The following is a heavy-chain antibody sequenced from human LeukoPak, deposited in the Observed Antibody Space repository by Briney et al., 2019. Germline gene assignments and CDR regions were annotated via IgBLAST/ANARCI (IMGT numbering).Heavy chain of an antibody. D-gene: IGHD3-16*02. CDR2: IKQDGSEK. V-gene: IGHV3-7*01. CDR3: ASGSEYDYVWGSYRYGSLSY. J-gene: IGHJ4*02. CDR1: GFTFSSYW. Sequence: PGGSLRLSCAASGFTFSSYWMSWVRQAPGKGLEWVANIKQDGSEKYYVDSVKGRFTISRDNAKNSLHLQMNSLRAEDTAVYYCASGSEYDYVWGSYRYGSLSYWGQGTLVTASS.